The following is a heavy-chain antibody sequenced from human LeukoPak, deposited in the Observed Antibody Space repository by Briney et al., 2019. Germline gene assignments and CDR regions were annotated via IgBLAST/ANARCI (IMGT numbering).Heavy chain of an antibody. D-gene: IGHD5-18*01. Sequence: SVTVSCKASGGTFSSYAISWVRQAPGQGLEWMGGIIPIFGTANYAQKFQGRVTITADESTSTAYMELSSLRSEDTAVYYCARVQGNTAMAYDAFDIWGQGTMVTASS. J-gene: IGHJ3*02. CDR2: IIPIFGTA. V-gene: IGHV1-69*01. CDR3: ARVQGNTAMAYDAFDI. CDR1: GGTFSSYA.